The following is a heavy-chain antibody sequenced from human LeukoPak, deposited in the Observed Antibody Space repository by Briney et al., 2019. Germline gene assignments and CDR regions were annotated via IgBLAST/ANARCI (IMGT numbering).Heavy chain of an antibody. J-gene: IGHJ5*02. V-gene: IGHV3-9*01. CDR3: VKGLLVRGVMPNWFDP. CDR2: ISWKTDTV. Sequence: PGRSLRLSYVASGFNFDDSGMHWVRQPPGKGLEWVSGISWKTDTVGYADSVKGRFTISRDYAKSSLYLQMNSLRPEDTALYYCVKGLLVRGVMPNWFDPWGQGTLVTVSS. CDR1: GFNFDDSG. D-gene: IGHD3-10*01.